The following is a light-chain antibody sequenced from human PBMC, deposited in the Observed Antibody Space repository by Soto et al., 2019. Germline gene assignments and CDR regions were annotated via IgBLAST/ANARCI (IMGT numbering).Light chain of an antibody. CDR1: QSISSTY. J-gene: IGKJ1*01. CDR2: GAS. CDR3: QQYVSSPRT. Sequence: EIVLTQSPGTLSLSPGERATLSCRASQSISSTYLAWYRQRPGQAPRLLIYGASSRATGIPDRFSGSGSGTYFTLTISSREPEDFSVYYCQQYVSSPRTFGQGTKVEIK. V-gene: IGKV3-20*01.